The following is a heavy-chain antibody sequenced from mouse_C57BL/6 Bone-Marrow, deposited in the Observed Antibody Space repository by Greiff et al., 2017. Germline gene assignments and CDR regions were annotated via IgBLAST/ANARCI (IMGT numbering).Heavy chain of an antibody. CDR1: GFTFSDFY. CDR2: SRNKANDYTT. D-gene: IGHD1-1*01. Sequence: EVMLVESGGGLVQSGRSLRLSCATSGFTFSDFYMEWVRQAPGKGLEWIAASRNKANDYTTEYSASVKGRFIVSRDTSQSILYLQMNALRAEDTAIYYCASDARYYKFAYWGQGTLVTVSA. V-gene: IGHV7-1*01. J-gene: IGHJ3*01. CDR3: ASDARYYKFAY.